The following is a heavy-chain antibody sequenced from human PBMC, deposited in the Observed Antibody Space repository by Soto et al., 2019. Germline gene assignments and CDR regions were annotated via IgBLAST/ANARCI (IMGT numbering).Heavy chain of an antibody. CDR2: IYYSGST. Sequence: ETLSLTCAVSGYSISSSNWWCCIRQPPGKGLEWIGYIYYSGSTYYNPSLKSRVTMSVDTSKNQFSLKLSSVTAVDTAVYYCARKPPGGAFDIWGQGTMVTVSS. CDR3: ARKPPGGAFDI. CDR1: GYSISSSNW. V-gene: IGHV4-28*01. D-gene: IGHD1-26*01. J-gene: IGHJ3*02.